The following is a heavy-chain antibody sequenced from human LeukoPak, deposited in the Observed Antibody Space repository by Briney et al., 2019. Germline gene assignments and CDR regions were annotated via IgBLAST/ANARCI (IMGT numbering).Heavy chain of an antibody. J-gene: IGHJ4*02. CDR2: IYTSGST. CDR1: GGSISSGSYY. V-gene: IGHV4-61*02. CDR3: ARGEDGYNS. Sequence: PSETLSLTCTVSGGSISSGSYYWSWIRQPAGKGLEWIGRIYTSGSTNYNPSLKSRVTISVDTSKNQFSLKLSSVTAADTAVYYCARGEDGYNSWGQGTLVTVSS. D-gene: IGHD5-24*01.